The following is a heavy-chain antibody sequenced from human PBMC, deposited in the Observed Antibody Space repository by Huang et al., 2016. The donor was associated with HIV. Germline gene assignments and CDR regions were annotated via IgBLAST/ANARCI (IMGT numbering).Heavy chain of an antibody. CDR2: ISQRGSI. Sequence: QGRLQQWGAGLLKPSETLSLTCAVYDRSFSRYYWTWVRQPPGKGLEWIGEISQRGSINYKASLESRVTISGDTSKNQFSLRLTSVTAADTATYFCARAPAGNDYSLYNYYGLDIWGQGTTVTVSS. D-gene: IGHD2-15*01. CDR1: DRSFSRYY. J-gene: IGHJ6*02. V-gene: IGHV4-34*01. CDR3: ARAPAGNDYSLYNYYGLDI.